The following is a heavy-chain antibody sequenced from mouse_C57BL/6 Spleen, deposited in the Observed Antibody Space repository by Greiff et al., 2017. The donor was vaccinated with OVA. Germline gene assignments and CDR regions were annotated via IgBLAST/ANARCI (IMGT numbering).Heavy chain of an antibody. CDR3: ASGGAPMVTTGFDY. CDR2: IDPSDSYT. J-gene: IGHJ2*01. V-gene: IGHV1-69*01. Sequence: QVHVKQPGAELVMPGASVKLSCKASGYTFTSYWMHWVKQRPGQGLEWIGEIDPSDSYTNYNQKFKGKSTLTVDKSSSTAYMQLSSLTSEDSAVYYCASGGAPMVTTGFDYWGQGTTLTVSS. D-gene: IGHD2-2*01. CDR1: GYTFTSYW.